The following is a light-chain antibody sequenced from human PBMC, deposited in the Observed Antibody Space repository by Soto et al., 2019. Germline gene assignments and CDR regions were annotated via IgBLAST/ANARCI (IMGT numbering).Light chain of an antibody. Sequence: QSALTQPRSVSGSPGQSVTISCTGVIYNYVSWYQQHPGKAPNLMIHDANKRPSGVPDRFSGSKSGNTASLTISGLQADDEADYHCCSHAGSYPLVFGGGTKLTVL. J-gene: IGLJ3*02. CDR1: IYNY. V-gene: IGLV2-11*01. CDR2: DAN. CDR3: CSHAGSYPLV.